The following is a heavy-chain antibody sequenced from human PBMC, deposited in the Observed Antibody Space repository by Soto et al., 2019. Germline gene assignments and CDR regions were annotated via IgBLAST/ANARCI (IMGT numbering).Heavy chain of an antibody. V-gene: IGHV4-30-4*01. J-gene: IGHJ4*02. CDR3: ARVPFYDSSGRSYYFDY. CDR2: IYYSGST. CDR1: GGSINSGDYY. D-gene: IGHD3-22*01. Sequence: SETLSLTCAVSGGSINSGDYYWSWIRHPPGKGLEFIGYIYYSGSTYYNSSLKSRVTISVDTSKNQFSLKLTSVTAADTAVYYCARVPFYDSSGRSYYFDYWGQGTLVTVS.